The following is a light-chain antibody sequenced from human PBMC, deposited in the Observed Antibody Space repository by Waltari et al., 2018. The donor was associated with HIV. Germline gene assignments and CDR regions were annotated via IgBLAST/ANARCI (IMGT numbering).Light chain of an antibody. J-gene: IGLJ1*01. V-gene: IGLV2-14*03. CDR2: DVN. CDR3: ASYTVNSTGV. CDR1: AHAPGRWSH. Sequence: FVSESPGQQIAIVTCPSAHAPGRWSHAFWYQQHPDRAPSLILFDVNNRPSGISDRFSGSKSGTTASLTISTVRTDDEADYYCASYTVNSTGVFGTGTKLSVL.